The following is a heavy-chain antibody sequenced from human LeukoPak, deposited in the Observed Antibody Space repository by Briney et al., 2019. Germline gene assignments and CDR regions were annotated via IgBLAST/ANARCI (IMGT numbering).Heavy chain of an antibody. Sequence: SGTLSLTCAVYGGSFSGYYWSWIRQPPGKGLEWIGEINHSGSTNYNPSLKSRGTISVDTSKNQFSLKLSSVTAADTAVYYCARRENYGDLDYWGQGTLVTVSS. CDR1: GGSFSGYY. D-gene: IGHD4-17*01. J-gene: IGHJ4*02. V-gene: IGHV4-34*01. CDR3: ARRENYGDLDY. CDR2: INHSGST.